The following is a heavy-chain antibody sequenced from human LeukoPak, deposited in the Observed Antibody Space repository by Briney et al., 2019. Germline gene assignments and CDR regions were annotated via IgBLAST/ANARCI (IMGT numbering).Heavy chain of an antibody. V-gene: IGHV1-2*02. CDR2: INPNSGGT. Sequence: ASVKVSCKASGYTFTGYYMHWVRQAPGQGLEWMGWINPNSGGTNYAQKFQGRVTMTRDTSISTAYMELSRLRSDDTAVYYCARQIGDYVAFDIWGPGTMVTVSS. D-gene: IGHD4-17*01. CDR1: GYTFTGYY. CDR3: ARQIGDYVAFDI. J-gene: IGHJ3*02.